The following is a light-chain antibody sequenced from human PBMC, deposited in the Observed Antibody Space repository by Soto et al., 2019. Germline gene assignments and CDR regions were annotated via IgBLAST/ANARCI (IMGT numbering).Light chain of an antibody. Sequence: QSVLTQPASVSGSPGQSITISCTRSSTDFENYNLVSWYQHCPDKAPKLIIYEGTKRPSEISDRFSGSESDTTASLIISGLQPEDEADYHCSSYAGSSARVVFGGGTKLTVL. CDR1: STDFENYNL. V-gene: IGLV2-23*01. J-gene: IGLJ2*01. CDR3: SSYAGSSARVV. CDR2: EGT.